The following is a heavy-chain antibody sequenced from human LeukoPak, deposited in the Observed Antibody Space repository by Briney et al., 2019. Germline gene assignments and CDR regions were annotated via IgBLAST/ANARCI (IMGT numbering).Heavy chain of an antibody. D-gene: IGHD3-10*01. V-gene: IGHV3-7*01. CDR2: IKQDGSEK. CDR3: ARDQVVFGVFGDWFDP. J-gene: IGHJ5*02. CDR1: GFTFSSYW. Sequence: GGSLRLSCAASGFTFSSYWMSWVRQAPGKGLEWVANIKQDGSEKYYVDSVKGRFTISRDNAKNSLYLQMNSLRAEDTAVYYCARDQVVFGVFGDWFDPWGQGTLVTVSS.